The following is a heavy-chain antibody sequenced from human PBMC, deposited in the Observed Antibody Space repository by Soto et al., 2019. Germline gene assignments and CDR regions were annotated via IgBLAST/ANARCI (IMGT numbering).Heavy chain of an antibody. CDR1: GGSISSSSYY. J-gene: IGHJ6*03. Sequence: QLQLQESGPGLVKPSETLSLTCTVSGGSISSSSYYWGWIRQPPGKGLEWIGSIYYSGSTYYNPSLKSRVTISVDTSKNQFSLKLSSVTAADTAVYYCASKSSYYYYMDVWGKGTTVTVSS. V-gene: IGHV4-39*01. CDR2: IYYSGST. CDR3: ASKSSYYYYMDV.